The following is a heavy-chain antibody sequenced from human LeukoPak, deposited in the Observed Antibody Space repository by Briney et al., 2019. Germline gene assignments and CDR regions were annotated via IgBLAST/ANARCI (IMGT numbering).Heavy chain of an antibody. CDR1: GFIFKTYA. D-gene: IGHD2-15*01. V-gene: IGHV3-23*01. CDR2: ISNNGGYT. CDR3: AKQLGYCSDGSCYFPY. Sequence: GGSLRLPCAASGFIFKTYAMSWVRQAPGKGLEWVSAISNNGGYTYYADSVQGRFTISRDNSKSTLCLQMNSLRAEDTAVYYCAKQLGYCSDGSCYFPYWGQGTLVTVSS. J-gene: IGHJ4*02.